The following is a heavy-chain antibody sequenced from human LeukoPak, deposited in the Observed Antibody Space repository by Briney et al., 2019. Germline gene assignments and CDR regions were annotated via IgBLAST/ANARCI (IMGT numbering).Heavy chain of an antibody. J-gene: IGHJ4*02. V-gene: IGHV4-34*01. CDR2: INHSGST. CDR3: ARGDGYNFVLDY. D-gene: IGHD5-24*01. Sequence: SETLSLTCAVSGGSFSAYYWSWIRQPPGKGLEWIGEINHSGSTNYNPSLKSRVTISVDTSKKQFSLKLSSVTAADTAVYYCARGDGYNFVLDYWGKGTLVTVSS. CDR1: GGSFSAYY.